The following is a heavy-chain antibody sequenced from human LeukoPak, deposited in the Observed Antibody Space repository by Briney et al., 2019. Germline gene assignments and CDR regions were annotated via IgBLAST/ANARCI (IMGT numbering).Heavy chain of an antibody. CDR2: INHSGST. D-gene: IGHD5-18*01. Sequence: SETLSLTCAVYGGSFSGYYWSWIRQPPGKGLEWIGEINHSGSTNYNPSLKSRVTISVDTSKNQFSLKLSSVTAADTAVYYCARGGGLHWGQGTLVTVSS. J-gene: IGHJ4*02. CDR1: GGSFSGYY. CDR3: ARGGGLH. V-gene: IGHV4-34*01.